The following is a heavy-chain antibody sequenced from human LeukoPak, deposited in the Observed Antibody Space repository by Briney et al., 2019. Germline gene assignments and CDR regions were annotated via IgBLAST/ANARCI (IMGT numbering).Heavy chain of an antibody. Sequence: ASVKVSCKASGYTFTSYGISWVRQAPGQGLEWMGWISAYNGNTNYAQKLQGRVTMTTDTSTSTAYMELRSLRSDDTAVYYCARDCTSCPYYYYYGMDVWGQGTTVTVSS. CDR1: GYTFTSYG. CDR3: ARDCTSCPYYYYYGMDV. D-gene: IGHD2-2*01. V-gene: IGHV1-18*01. J-gene: IGHJ6*02. CDR2: ISAYNGNT.